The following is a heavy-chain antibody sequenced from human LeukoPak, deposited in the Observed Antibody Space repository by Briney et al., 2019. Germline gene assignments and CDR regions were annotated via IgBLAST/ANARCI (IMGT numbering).Heavy chain of an antibody. D-gene: IGHD3-22*01. CDR1: GGSISSSSYY. CDR2: IYYSGST. J-gene: IGHJ4*02. CDR3: ARLVVYYDSSGRGYFDY. Sequence: PSETLSLTCTVSGGSISSSSYYWGWIRQPPGKGLEWIGSIYYSGSTYYNPSLKSRVTISVDTSKNQFSLKLSSVTAADTAVYYCARLVVYYDSSGRGYFDYWGQGTLVTVSS. V-gene: IGHV4-39*01.